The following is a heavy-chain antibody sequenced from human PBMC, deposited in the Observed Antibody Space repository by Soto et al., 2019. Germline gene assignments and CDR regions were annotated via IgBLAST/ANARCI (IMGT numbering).Heavy chain of an antibody. CDR1: GFTLNMYW. CDR2: IYNDGTYA. D-gene: IGHD6-13*01. V-gene: IGHV3-74*01. CDR3: TRGPRATSAGTSAH. J-gene: IGHJ4*02. Sequence: GGSLRLSCAGSGFTLNMYWMHWVRQVPGKGPVWVARIYNDGTYADYADSVKGRFTISRDNAKDTLYLQMNDLRAEDSALYHCTRGPRATSAGTSAHWGQGTLVTVSS.